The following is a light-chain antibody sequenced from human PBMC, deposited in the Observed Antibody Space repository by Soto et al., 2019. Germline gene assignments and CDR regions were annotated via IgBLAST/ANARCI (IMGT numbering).Light chain of an antibody. V-gene: IGKV1-5*01. CDR2: DAS. CDR1: QSVSNW. Sequence: DIQMTQSPSTLSASVGDRVTITCRASQSVSNWLAWYQQKRGKAPELLIYDASSLKSGIPDRFSGSGSGTDFTLTISRLETEDFAVFYCQQYGTSEIIFGQGTRLEIK. CDR3: QQYGTSEII. J-gene: IGKJ5*01.